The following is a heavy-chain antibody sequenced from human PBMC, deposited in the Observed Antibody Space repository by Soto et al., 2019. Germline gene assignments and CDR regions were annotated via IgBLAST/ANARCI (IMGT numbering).Heavy chain of an antibody. CDR2: IDYSGST. CDR1: GDSISSYY. D-gene: IGHD1-26*01. Sequence: SETLSLTCTVSGDSISSYYWSWIRQPPGKGLEWIGYIDYSGSTNYNPSLKSRVTISVDTSKNQFSLKLSSVTAADTAVYYCARDLYSGSYYGFRFDPWGQGTLVTVS. V-gene: IGHV4-59*01. CDR3: ARDLYSGSYYGFRFDP. J-gene: IGHJ5*02.